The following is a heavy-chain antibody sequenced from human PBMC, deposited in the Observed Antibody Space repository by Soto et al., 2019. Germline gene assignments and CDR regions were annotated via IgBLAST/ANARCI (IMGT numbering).Heavy chain of an antibody. D-gene: IGHD2-15*01. CDR2: IYYSGST. CDR1: GGSISSGDYY. CDR3: ARAPLLVEGTTPFDY. V-gene: IGHV4-30-4*01. Sequence: PSETLSLTCTVSGGSISSGDYYWSWIRQPPGKGLEWIGYIYYSGSTYYNPSLKSRVTISVDTSKNQFSLKLSSVTAADTAVYYCARAPLLVEGTTPFDYWGQGTLVTVSS. J-gene: IGHJ4*02.